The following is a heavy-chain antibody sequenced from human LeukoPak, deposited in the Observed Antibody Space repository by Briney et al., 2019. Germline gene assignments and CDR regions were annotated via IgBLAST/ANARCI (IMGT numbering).Heavy chain of an antibody. CDR2: IYYSGST. D-gene: IGHD2-15*01. CDR3: ARGGYPVNY. CDR1: GGSISSISYY. V-gene: IGHV4-39*07. Sequence: SETLSLTCTVSGGSISSISYYWGWIRQPPGKGLEWIGSIYYSGSTYYNSSLKSRVTISVDTSKNQFSLKLSSVTAADTAVYYCARGGYPVNYWGQGTLVTVSS. J-gene: IGHJ4*02.